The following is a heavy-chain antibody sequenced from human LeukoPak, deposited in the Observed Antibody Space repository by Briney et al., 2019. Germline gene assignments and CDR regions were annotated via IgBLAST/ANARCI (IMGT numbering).Heavy chain of an antibody. CDR2: IRYDGSDK. CDR3: ANQRRDSNSSPFRFHFDY. V-gene: IGHV3-30*02. Sequence: GGSLRLSCAVSGFTFSSNGMHWVCQAPGKGLEWVAVIRYDGSDKYYADSVKGRFTISRDNSKNTLYLQMNNLRAEDTAVYYCANQRRDSNSSPFRFHFDYWGQGTLVTVSS. CDR1: GFTFSSNG. J-gene: IGHJ4*02. D-gene: IGHD6-6*01.